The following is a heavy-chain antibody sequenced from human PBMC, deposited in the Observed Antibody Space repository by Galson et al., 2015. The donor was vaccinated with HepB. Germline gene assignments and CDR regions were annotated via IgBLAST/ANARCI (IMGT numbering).Heavy chain of an antibody. CDR1: GFTFSSYG. D-gene: IGHD1-26*01. V-gene: IGHV3-30*03. Sequence: SLRLSCAASGFTFSSYGMHWVRQAPGKGLEWVAVISYGGSNKYYADSVKGRFTISRDNSKNTLYLQMNSLRAEDTAVYYCARDSPKVGATGGFDYCGQGTLVTVSS. CDR2: ISYGGSNK. CDR3: ARDSPKVGATGGFDY. J-gene: IGHJ4*02.